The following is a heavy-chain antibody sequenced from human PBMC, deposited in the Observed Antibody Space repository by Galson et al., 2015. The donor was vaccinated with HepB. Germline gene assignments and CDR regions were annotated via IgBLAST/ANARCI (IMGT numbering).Heavy chain of an antibody. J-gene: IGHJ6*02. CDR1: GFTFSSYA. CDR3: ATSWYRRNYYYYYGMDV. D-gene: IGHD6-13*01. Sequence: SLRLSCAASGFTFSSYAMHWVRQAPGKGLEWVAVISYDGSNKYYADSVKGRFTISRDNSKNTLYLQMNSLRAEDTAVYYCATSWYRRNYYYYYGMDVWGQGTKVTVSS. V-gene: IGHV3-30-3*01. CDR2: ISYDGSNK.